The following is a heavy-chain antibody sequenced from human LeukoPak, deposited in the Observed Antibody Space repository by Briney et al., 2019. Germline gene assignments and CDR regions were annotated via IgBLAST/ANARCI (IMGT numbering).Heavy chain of an antibody. CDR1: GGSISTYF. CDR3: ARIGLVVGATDSYFVS. D-gene: IGHD1-26*01. Sequence: SETLSLTCTVSGGSISTYFWSCIRQPAGQGLEWIVRIRTSGTTNYNPSLKSRVTMSVDTSKNQFSLKLSSVTAADTAVYYCARIGLVVGATDSYFVSWGQGTLVTVSS. V-gene: IGHV4-4*07. J-gene: IGHJ4*02. CDR2: IRTSGTT.